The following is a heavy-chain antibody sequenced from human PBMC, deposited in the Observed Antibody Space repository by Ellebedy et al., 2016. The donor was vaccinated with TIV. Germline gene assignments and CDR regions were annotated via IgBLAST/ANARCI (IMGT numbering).Heavy chain of an antibody. J-gene: IGHJ6*02. V-gene: IGHV1-2*02. CDR2: INPNSGGT. Sequence: AASVKVSCKASGYTFTSYYMHWVRQAPGQGLEWMGWINPNSGGTNYAQKFQGRVTITADKSTSTAYMELSSLRSEDTAVYYCARDRDSSSWYFGGYYYYGMDVWGQGTTVTVSS. CDR3: ARDRDSSSWYFGGYYYYGMDV. D-gene: IGHD6-13*01. CDR1: GYTFTSYY.